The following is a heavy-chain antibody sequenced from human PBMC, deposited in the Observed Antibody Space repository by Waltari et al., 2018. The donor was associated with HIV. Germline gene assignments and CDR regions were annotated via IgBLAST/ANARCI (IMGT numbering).Heavy chain of an antibody. CDR2: LVPMFGAA. Sequence: QVQLLQSGAEVKKPGSSVKVSCKYSGGSFTTLAFNWARQAPGQGLEWVGGLVPMFGAARYAQEFEDRVTIIADESTSTVYMEMNSLTSADTAMFYCTRDAIVASDGDYGCDFGIWGQGTMVIVSS. CDR3: TRDAIVASDGDYGCDFGI. J-gene: IGHJ3*02. D-gene: IGHD2-21*02. CDR1: GGSFTTLA. V-gene: IGHV1-69*01.